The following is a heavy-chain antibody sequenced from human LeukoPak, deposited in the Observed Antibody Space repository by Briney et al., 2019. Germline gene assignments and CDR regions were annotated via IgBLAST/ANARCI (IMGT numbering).Heavy chain of an antibody. D-gene: IGHD6-13*01. J-gene: IGHJ4*02. Sequence: GASVKVSCKASGYTFTGYYMHWVRQAPGQGLEWMGRVNPNSGGTNYAQKFQGRVTMTRDTSISTAYMELSRVRSDDTAVYYCARAGGTRSRSWFRTGGYWGQGTLVTVSS. V-gene: IGHV1-2*06. CDR2: VNPNSGGT. CDR1: GYTFTGYY. CDR3: ARAGGTRSRSWFRTGGY.